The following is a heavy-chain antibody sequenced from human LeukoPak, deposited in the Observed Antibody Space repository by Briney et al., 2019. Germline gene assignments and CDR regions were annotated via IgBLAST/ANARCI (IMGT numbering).Heavy chain of an antibody. CDR2: ISSSSSYI. D-gene: IGHD3-22*01. Sequence: GGSLRLSCAASGFTFSSYSMNWVRQAPGKGLEWVSSISSSSSYIYYADSVKGRFTISRDNAKDSLYLQMNSLRAEDTAVYYCAREDYDTDDYYGMDVWGQGTTVTVSS. J-gene: IGHJ6*02. V-gene: IGHV3-21*01. CDR3: AREDYDTDDYYGMDV. CDR1: GFTFSSYS.